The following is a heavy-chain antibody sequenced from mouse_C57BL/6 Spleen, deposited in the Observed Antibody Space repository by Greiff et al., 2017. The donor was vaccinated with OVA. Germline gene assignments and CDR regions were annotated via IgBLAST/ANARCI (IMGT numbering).Heavy chain of an antibody. CDR1: GYTFTSYG. CDR3: PTGTDYAMDY. CDR2: IYPRSGNT. Sequence: QVQLQQSGAELARPGASVKLSCKASGYTFTSYGISWVKQRPGQGLEWIGEIYPRSGNTYYNEKFKGKATLTADKSSSTAYMELRSLTSEDSAVYFCPTGTDYAMDYWGQGTSVTVSS. J-gene: IGHJ4*01. V-gene: IGHV1-81*01. D-gene: IGHD4-1*01.